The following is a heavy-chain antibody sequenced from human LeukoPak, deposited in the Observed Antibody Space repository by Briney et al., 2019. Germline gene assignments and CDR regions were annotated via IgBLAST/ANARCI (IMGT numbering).Heavy chain of an antibody. CDR1: GFTFSSYA. CDR3: AKDRPSGAIVATMSFDY. J-gene: IGHJ4*02. Sequence: GGSLRLSCAASGFTFSSYAMSWVRQAPGKGLEWVSAISGSGGSTYYADSVKGRFTISRDNSKNTLYLQMNSLRAEDTAVYYCAKDRPSGAIVATMSFDYWGQGTLVTVSS. CDR2: ISGSGGST. D-gene: IGHD5-12*01. V-gene: IGHV3-23*01.